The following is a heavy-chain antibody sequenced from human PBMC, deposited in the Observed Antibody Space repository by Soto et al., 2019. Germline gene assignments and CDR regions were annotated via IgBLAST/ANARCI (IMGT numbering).Heavy chain of an antibody. J-gene: IGHJ5*02. V-gene: IGHV3-23*01. CDR2: ISGSGGST. CDR3: AKDSRASFDYVWGNWFDP. D-gene: IGHD3-16*01. CDR1: GFTFSSYA. Sequence: GGSLRLSCAASGFTFSSYAMSWVRQAPGKGLEWVSAISGSGGSTYYADSVKGRFTISRDNSKNTLYLQMNSLRAEDTAVYYCAKDSRASFDYVWGNWFDPWGQGTLVTVSS.